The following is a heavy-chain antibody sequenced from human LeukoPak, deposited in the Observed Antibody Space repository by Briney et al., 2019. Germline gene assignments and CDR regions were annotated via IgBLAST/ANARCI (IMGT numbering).Heavy chain of an antibody. D-gene: IGHD3-9*01. CDR1: GGSFSGYY. CDR3: ARIMGDYNILTGLYLNYNFDY. J-gene: IGHJ4*02. V-gene: IGHV4-34*01. Sequence: SETLSLTCAVYGGSFSGYYWSWIRQPPGKGLEWIGEINDSGGINYNPSLKSRVTMSVDTSKNQVSLKLRSGTAADTAVYYCARIMGDYNILTGLYLNYNFDYWGQGTLVTVSS. CDR2: INDSGGI.